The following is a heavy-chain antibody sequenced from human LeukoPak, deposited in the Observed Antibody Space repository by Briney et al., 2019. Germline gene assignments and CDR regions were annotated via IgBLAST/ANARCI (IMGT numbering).Heavy chain of an antibody. V-gene: IGHV3-23*01. CDR1: GGSIRSSSNY. CDR2: ISGSGGST. Sequence: ETLSLTCTVSGGSIRSSSNYWGWIRQPPGKGLEWVSAISGSGGSTYYADSVKGRFTISRDNSKNTLYLQMNSLRAEDTAVYYCAKDGLGIWSRGYFDYWGQGTLVTVSS. J-gene: IGHJ4*02. D-gene: IGHD7-27*01. CDR3: AKDGLGIWSRGYFDY.